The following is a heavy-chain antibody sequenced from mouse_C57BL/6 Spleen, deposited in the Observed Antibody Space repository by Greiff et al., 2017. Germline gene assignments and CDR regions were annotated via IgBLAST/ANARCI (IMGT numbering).Heavy chain of an antibody. CDR2: FRNQANNHAT. V-gene: IGHV6-6*01. D-gene: IGHD1-1*01. J-gene: IGHJ1*03. Sequence: EVKVEESGGGLVQPGGSMKLSCAASGFTFSDAWMDWVRQSPEKGLEWVAEFRNQANNHATYYAESVKGRFTISIDDSKSSVYLQMHSLRAEDTDIYYCTRICCYGSSYFDVWGTGTTVTVSS. CDR3: TRICCYGSSYFDV. CDR1: GFTFSDAW.